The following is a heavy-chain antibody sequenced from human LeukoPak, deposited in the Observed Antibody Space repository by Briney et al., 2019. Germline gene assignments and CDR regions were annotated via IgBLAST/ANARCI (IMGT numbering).Heavy chain of an antibody. CDR3: ARYLSRSGKFAY. CDR1: GGSISSYY. D-gene: IGHD3-10*01. J-gene: IGHJ4*02. Sequence: PSETLSLTCTVSGGSISSYYWSWIRQPPGKGLEWIGYIYYSGSTNYNPSLKSRVTISVDTSKNQFSLKLSSVTAADTAVYYCARYLSRSGKFAYWGQGTLVTVSS. V-gene: IGHV4-59*01. CDR2: IYYSGST.